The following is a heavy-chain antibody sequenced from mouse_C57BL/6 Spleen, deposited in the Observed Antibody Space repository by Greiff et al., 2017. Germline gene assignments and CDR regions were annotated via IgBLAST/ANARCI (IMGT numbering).Heavy chain of an antibody. V-gene: IGHV1-64*01. J-gene: IGHJ4*01. D-gene: IGHD1-1*01. CDR3: ARSPHYYGSSYAYYAMDY. Sequence: QVQLQQPGAELVKPGASVKLSCKASGCTFTSYWMHWVKQRPGQGLEWIGMIHPNSGSTNYNEKFKSKATLTVDKSSSTAYMQLSSLTSEDSAVYYCARSPHYYGSSYAYYAMDYWGQGTSVTVSS. CDR1: GCTFTSYW. CDR2: IHPNSGST.